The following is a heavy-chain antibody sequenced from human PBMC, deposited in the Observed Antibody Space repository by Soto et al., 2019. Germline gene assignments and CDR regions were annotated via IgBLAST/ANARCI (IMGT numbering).Heavy chain of an antibody. CDR1: GLTFSSYS. V-gene: IGHV3-21*01. Sequence: EVQLVESGGGLVKPGGSLRLSCAASGLTFSSYSMNWVRQAPGKGLEWVSSISSSSSYIYYADSVKGRFTISRDNAKNSLYLQMNSLRAEDTAVYYCAREIAGGIAVATNWFDPWGQGTLVTVSS. D-gene: IGHD6-19*01. CDR3: AREIAGGIAVATNWFDP. J-gene: IGHJ5*02. CDR2: ISSSSSYI.